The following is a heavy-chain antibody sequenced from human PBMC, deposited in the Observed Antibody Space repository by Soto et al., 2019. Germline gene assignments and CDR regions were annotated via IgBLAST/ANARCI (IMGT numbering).Heavy chain of an antibody. J-gene: IGHJ3*02. Sequence: QVQLEQSGAEVKKPGSSVKVSCKASGGTLSDHGVAWLRQAPGQGLEWMGGTIPVFNTAKYAQKFKGRVTVTADKFTNIAYRELSSLRSEDRSFYFCARGVYGSGNYYTGPSAFDIWGQGTMVIVSS. D-gene: IGHD3-10*01. CDR3: ARGVYGSGNYYTGPSAFDI. CDR1: GGTLSDHG. CDR2: TIPVFNTA. V-gene: IGHV1-69*06.